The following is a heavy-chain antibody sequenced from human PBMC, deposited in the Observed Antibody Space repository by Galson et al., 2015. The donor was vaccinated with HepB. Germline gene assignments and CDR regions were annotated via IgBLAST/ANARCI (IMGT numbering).Heavy chain of an antibody. CDR2: IDPSDSYT. J-gene: IGHJ4*02. V-gene: IGHV5-10-1*01. CDR3: ATHRITIFGVVNNDY. D-gene: IGHD3-3*01. CDR1: GYSFTSYW. Sequence: QSGAEVKKPGESLRISCKGSGYSFTSYWISWVRQMPGKGLEWMGRIDPSDSYTNYSPSFQGHVTISADKSISTAYLQWSSLKASDTAMYYCATHRITIFGVVNNDYWGQGTLVTVSS.